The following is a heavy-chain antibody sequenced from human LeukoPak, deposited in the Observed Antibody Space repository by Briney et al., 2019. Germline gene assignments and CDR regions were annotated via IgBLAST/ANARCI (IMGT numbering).Heavy chain of an antibody. J-gene: IGHJ4*02. D-gene: IGHD6-19*01. Sequence: SETLSLTCAVYGGSFSGYYWSWIRQPPGEGLEWIGEINHSGSTNYNPSLKSRVTISVDTSKNQFSLKLSSVTAADTAVYYCARVQQWLANDYWGQGTLVTVSS. V-gene: IGHV4-34*01. CDR2: INHSGST. CDR3: ARVQQWLANDY. CDR1: GGSFSGYY.